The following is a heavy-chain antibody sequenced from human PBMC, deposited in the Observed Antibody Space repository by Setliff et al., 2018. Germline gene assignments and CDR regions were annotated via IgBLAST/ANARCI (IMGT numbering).Heavy chain of an antibody. CDR3: ARVGAVNYDFDS. CDR2: IYHSGST. V-gene: IGHV4-38-2*01. D-gene: IGHD3-10*01. J-gene: IGHJ4*02. Sequence: ETLSLTCAVSSYSISTNYYWGWIRQPPGKGLEWIGSIYHSGSTYYNPSLKSRVTISVDTSKNQFSLKLTSVTAADTAVYYCARVGAVNYDFDSWGQGTQVTVSS. CDR1: SYSISTNYY.